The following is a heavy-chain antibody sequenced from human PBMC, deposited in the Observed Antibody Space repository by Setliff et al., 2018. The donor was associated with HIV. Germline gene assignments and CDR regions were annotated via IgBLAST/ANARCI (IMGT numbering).Heavy chain of an antibody. V-gene: IGHV4-61*08. J-gene: IGHJ5*02. D-gene: IGHD3-10*01. CDR2: IYTSGST. Sequence: PSETLSLTCTVTGGSISSGGFYWTWIRQHPGKGLEWIGYIYTSGSTNYNPSLKSRVTISVDTSKNQFSLKLNSVTAADTAVYFCARRIDNSGTFPDKNWFDTWGQGSLVTVSS. CDR3: ARRIDNSGTFPDKNWFDT. CDR1: GGSISSGGFY.